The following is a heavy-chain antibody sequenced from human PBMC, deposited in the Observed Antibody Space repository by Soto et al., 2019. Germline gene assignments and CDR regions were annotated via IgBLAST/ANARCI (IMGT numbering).Heavy chain of an antibody. D-gene: IGHD1-1*01. J-gene: IGHJ4*02. Sequence: PSETLSLTCTVSGGPIRSSSHYWGWIRQSPGTGLEWIGSIDESGDSYYNPSLKSRVTIFVDTSKNQSSLKLISVTGADSAIYYCAREGGYVDYWGQGTLVTVSS. CDR1: GGPIRSSSHY. CDR3: AREGGYVDY. CDR2: IDESGDS. V-gene: IGHV4-39*02.